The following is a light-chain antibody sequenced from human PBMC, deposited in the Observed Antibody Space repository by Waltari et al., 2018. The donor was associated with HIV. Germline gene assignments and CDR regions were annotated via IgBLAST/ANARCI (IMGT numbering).Light chain of an antibody. Sequence: NFMLTQPHSVSESPGKTVTISCTRSSGNIASYYVQWYQQRPDSAPTTVIYEDNKRPSWVPDRCSGSIDSSSNSASLTISGLKTDDEADYYCQSYYLTNVVFGGGTKLTVL. CDR1: SGNIASYY. CDR3: QSYYLTNVV. J-gene: IGLJ2*01. V-gene: IGLV6-57*04. CDR2: EDN.